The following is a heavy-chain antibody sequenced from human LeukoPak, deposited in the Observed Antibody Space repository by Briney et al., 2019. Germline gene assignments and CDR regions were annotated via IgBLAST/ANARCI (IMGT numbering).Heavy chain of an antibody. CDR2: ISSSGSTI. Sequence: GGSLRLSCAASGFTFSSYWMHWVRQAPGKGLEWVSYISSSGSTIYYADSVKGRFTISRDNAKNSLYLQMNSLRAEDTAVYYCAKVGATTSFDYWGQGTLVTVSS. J-gene: IGHJ4*02. CDR3: AKVGATTSFDY. V-gene: IGHV3-48*04. CDR1: GFTFSSYW. D-gene: IGHD1-26*01.